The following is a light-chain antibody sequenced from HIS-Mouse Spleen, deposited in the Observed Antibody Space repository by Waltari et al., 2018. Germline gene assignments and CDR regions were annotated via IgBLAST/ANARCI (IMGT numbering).Light chain of an antibody. J-gene: IGLJ3*02. V-gene: IGLV2-23*01. Sequence: QSALTQPASVSGSPGQSITLSCTGPTRNVRSFNLLSWYQQHPGQAPKLMIYEGSKPPSGVSNRFAGSKSGNTASLTISGLQAEDEADYYCCSYAGSSTYWVFGGGTKLTVL. CDR2: EGS. CDR3: CSYAGSSTYWV. CDR1: TRNVRSFNL.